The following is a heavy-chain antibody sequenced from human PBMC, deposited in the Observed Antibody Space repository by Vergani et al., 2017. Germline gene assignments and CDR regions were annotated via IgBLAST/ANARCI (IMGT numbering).Heavy chain of an antibody. CDR3: ARVELHAFDI. CDR2: INHSGST. CDR1: GGSFSGYY. D-gene: IGHD3-10*01. J-gene: IGHJ3*02. V-gene: IGHV4-34*01. Sequence: QVQLQQWGAGLLKPSETLSLTCAVYGGSFSGYYWSWIRQPPGKGLEWIGEINHSGSTNYNQSLKSRVTITVDTSKKQFSLKLSSVTAADTAVDYCARVELHAFDIWGQGTMVTVSS.